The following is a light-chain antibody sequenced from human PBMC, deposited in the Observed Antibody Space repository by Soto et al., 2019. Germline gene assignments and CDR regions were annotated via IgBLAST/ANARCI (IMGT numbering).Light chain of an antibody. CDR2: KAS. J-gene: IGKJ1*01. CDR1: QSISPW. V-gene: IGKV1-5*03. CDR3: QQYNSYPWT. Sequence: DIQMTQSHSTLSASVGDRVTITCRASQSISPWLAWYQQKPGTAPKLLIYKASSLEGGVPSRFSGSGSGTEFTLTISCLQPDDFATYYCQQYNSYPWTFGQGTKVEIK.